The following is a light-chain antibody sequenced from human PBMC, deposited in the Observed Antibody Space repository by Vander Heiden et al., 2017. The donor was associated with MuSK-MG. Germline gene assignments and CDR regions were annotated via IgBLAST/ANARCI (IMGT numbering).Light chain of an antibody. V-gene: IGKV1-5*03. CDR2: KAS. CDR3: QQYNSKSFT. Sequence: DIPMTQSPSTLSATVGHSVAITCRASQTLIDGLAWLQQKPGKARKVLIYKASILESGAPSRFSDSGSGTEFTLTISRVQPEDVATYFCQQYNSKSFTFGGGTKVEIK. J-gene: IGKJ4*02. CDR1: QTLIDG.